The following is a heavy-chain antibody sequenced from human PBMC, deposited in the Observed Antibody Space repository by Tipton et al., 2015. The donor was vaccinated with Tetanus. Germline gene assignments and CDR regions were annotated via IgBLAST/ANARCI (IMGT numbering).Heavy chain of an antibody. CDR1: GDSVSSGGYD. Sequence: TLSLTCTVSGDSVSSGGYDWGSIRQSPGKGLELIGYISNTGGTSYNPSLQSRVSMSVDTSKNQFSLRLSSVTAADTAVYYCARIVRMGDFSFFDSWGLGTLVTVSS. CDR3: ARIVRMGDFSFFDS. CDR2: ISNTGGT. V-gene: IGHV4-61*08. D-gene: IGHD3-16*01. J-gene: IGHJ4*02.